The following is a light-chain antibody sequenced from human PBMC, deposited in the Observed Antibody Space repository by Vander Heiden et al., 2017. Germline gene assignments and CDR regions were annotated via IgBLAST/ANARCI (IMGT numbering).Light chain of an antibody. Sequence: SYELTPPPSVSVSPGQPASITCSGDKLGDKYACWYQQKPGQSPVLVIYQDSKRPSGIPERFSGSNSGNTATLTISGTQAMDEADYYCQAWDSSTAWVFGGGTKLTVL. CDR1: KLGDKY. V-gene: IGLV3-1*01. J-gene: IGLJ3*02. CDR2: QDS. CDR3: QAWDSSTAWV.